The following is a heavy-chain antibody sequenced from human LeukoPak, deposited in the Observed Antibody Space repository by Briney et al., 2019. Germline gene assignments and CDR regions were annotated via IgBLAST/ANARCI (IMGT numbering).Heavy chain of an antibody. J-gene: IGHJ4*02. CDR1: GFTFSSYA. Sequence: GGSLRLSCAASGFTFSSYAMSWVRQAPGKGLEWVSAISVSGGSTYYADSVKGRFTISRDNSKNTLYLQMNSLRAEDTAVYYCAKLRIGDYVWGSYRRSDYWGQGTLVTVSS. D-gene: IGHD3-16*02. CDR2: ISVSGGST. V-gene: IGHV3-23*01. CDR3: AKLRIGDYVWGSYRRSDY.